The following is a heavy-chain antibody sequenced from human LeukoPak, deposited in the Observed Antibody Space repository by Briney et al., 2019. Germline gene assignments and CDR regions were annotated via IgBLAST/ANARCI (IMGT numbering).Heavy chain of an antibody. Sequence: PSETLSLTCAVYGGSFSGYYWSWIRQPPGKGLEWIGEINHSGSTNYNPSLKSRVTISVDTSKNQFSLKLSSVTAADTAVYYCARLTLDSSSWYSYYYYGMDVWGQGTTVTVSS. CDR3: ARLTLDSSSWYSYYYYGMDV. D-gene: IGHD6-13*01. J-gene: IGHJ6*02. CDR1: GGSFSGYY. CDR2: INHSGST. V-gene: IGHV4-34*01.